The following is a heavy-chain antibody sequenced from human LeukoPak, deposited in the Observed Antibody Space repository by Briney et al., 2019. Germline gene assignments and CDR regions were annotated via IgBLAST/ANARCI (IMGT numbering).Heavy chain of an antibody. CDR1: GFTFSGST. J-gene: IGHJ4*02. D-gene: IGHD1-26*01. CDR3: TRDSGSYMDFDY. Sequence: GGSLRLSCAASGFTFSGSTMHWVRQASGKGLEWVGRIRSKANSYATAYAASVKGRFTIFRDDSKNTAYLQMNSLKTEDTAVYYCTRDSGSYMDFDYWGQGTLVTVSS. V-gene: IGHV3-73*01. CDR2: IRSKANSYAT.